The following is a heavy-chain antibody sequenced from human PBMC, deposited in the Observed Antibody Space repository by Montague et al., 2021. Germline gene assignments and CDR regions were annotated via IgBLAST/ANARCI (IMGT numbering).Heavy chain of an antibody. Sequence: SLRLSCAASRFTFSTFPMHWVRQAPGKGLEWVALISHDGSNKYYADSVRGRFTVSRDNSKNTLYLQTSSLRADDTAVYYCARWRVYYDSSGYAAWGRGTLVTVSS. V-gene: IGHV3-30-3*01. CDR2: ISHDGSNK. J-gene: IGHJ5*02. D-gene: IGHD3-22*01. CDR3: ARWRVYYDSSGYAA. CDR1: RFTFSTFP.